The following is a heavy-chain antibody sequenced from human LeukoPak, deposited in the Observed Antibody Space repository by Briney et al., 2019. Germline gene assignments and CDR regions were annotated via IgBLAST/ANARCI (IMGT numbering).Heavy chain of an antibody. J-gene: IGHJ5*02. V-gene: IGHV3-66*01. D-gene: IGHD3-22*01. Sequence: PGGSLRLSCAASGFTVNSNYISWVRQAPGKGLEWVSVIDTGGSTYYADSVKGRFTISRDNSKNTVYLQMTSLRAEDTAVYYCAKTYYYDSSGYYYLGWFDPWGQGTLVTVSS. CDR3: AKTYYYDSSGYYYLGWFDP. CDR2: IDTGGST. CDR1: GFTVNSNY.